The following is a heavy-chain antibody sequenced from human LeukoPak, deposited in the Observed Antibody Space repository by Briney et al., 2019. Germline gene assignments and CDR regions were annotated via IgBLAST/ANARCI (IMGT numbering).Heavy chain of an antibody. CDR3: ARLPPRYSSSLIPWFDP. Sequence: ASVKASCKASGYTFTSYDINWVRQATGQELEWMGWMNPNSGNTGYAQKFQGRVTMTRNTSISTAYMELSSLRSEDTAVYYCARLPPRYSSSLIPWFDPWGQGTLVTVSS. J-gene: IGHJ5*02. D-gene: IGHD6-13*01. V-gene: IGHV1-8*01. CDR2: MNPNSGNT. CDR1: GYTFTSYD.